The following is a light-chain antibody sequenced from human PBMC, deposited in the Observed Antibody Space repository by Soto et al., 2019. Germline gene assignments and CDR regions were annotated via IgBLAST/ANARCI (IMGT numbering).Light chain of an antibody. Sequence: IVLTQSPATLSMSPGERATLACRASQRVSNSLAWYQQKPGQAPRLLIYEASNRASGIPARFSGRGSGTDFTLTISSLEHEDFEVYYCQPRSNWLLTFGGGTKVEIK. CDR2: EAS. CDR1: QRVSNS. CDR3: QPRSNWLLT. V-gene: IGKV3-11*01. J-gene: IGKJ4*01.